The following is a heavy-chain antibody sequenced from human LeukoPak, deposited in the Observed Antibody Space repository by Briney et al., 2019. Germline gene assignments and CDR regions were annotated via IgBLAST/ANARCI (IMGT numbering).Heavy chain of an antibody. CDR1: GFTVSSNY. CDR2: IYSGGST. J-gene: IGHJ5*02. CDR3: AKASVAIPQYCNS. V-gene: IGHV3-53*01. D-gene: IGHD2-2*02. Sequence: GGSLRLSCAASGFTVSSNYMSWVRQAPGKGLERVSVIYSGGSTYYADSAKGRFTISRDNSKDTLFLQLNSLTAADTAMYFCAKASVAIPQYCNSWGQGTLVTVSS.